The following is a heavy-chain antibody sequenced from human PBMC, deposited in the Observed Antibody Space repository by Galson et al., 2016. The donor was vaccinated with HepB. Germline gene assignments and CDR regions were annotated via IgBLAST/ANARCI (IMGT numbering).Heavy chain of an antibody. D-gene: IGHD2-8*01. CDR2: IYYSGST. V-gene: IGHV4-39*01. J-gene: IGHJ5*02. Sequence: ETLSLTCTVSGGSISSNTYYWGWIRQPPGKGLEWIGSIYYSGSTYYNPSLKSRVTISVDTSKNQFSLKLSPVTAADTAVYYCAGPGFGLILYGFDPWGQGTLVTVSS. CDR3: AGPGFGLILYGFDP. CDR1: GGSISSNTYY.